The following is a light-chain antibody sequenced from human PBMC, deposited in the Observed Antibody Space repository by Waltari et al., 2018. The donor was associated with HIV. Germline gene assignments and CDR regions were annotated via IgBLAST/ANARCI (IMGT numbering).Light chain of an antibody. CDR1: QSIATS. J-gene: IGKJ1*01. CDR3: QQSDGGSRT. V-gene: IGKV1-5*03. CDR2: RAS. Sequence: DIQMTQSPSTLSASIGDRVTITCRASQSIATSLAWYQQKPGKSPKLLSYRASNLETGVPPRFSGSGSGTEFSLTINALQADDFATYYCQQSDGGSRTFGQGTTV.